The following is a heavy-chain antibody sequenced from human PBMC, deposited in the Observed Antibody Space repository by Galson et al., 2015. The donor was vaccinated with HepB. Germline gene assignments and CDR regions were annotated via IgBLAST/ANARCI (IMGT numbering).Heavy chain of an antibody. CDR1: GFTFSNAW. CDR2: IKNRTDGGAT. V-gene: IGHV3-15*01. Sequence: SLRLSCAASGFTFSNAWMNWVRQAPGKGLEWVGCIKNRTDGGATDSVAPVKGRFLISRDDSKNMLYLQLNNLKIEDTAVCYCTTKGRWGDYVGYWGQGTLVTVSS. CDR3: TTKGRWGDYVGY. J-gene: IGHJ4*02. D-gene: IGHD4-23*01.